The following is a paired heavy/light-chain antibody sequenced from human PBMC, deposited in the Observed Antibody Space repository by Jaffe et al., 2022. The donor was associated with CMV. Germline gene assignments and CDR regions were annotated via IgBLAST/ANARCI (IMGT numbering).Light chain of an antibody. Sequence: AIQMTQSPSSLSASVGDRVTITCRASQGIRNDLGWYQQKPGKAPKLLIYAASSLQSGVPSRFSGSGSGTDFTLTISSLQPEDFATYYCLQDYNYPFTFGPGTKVDIK. CDR1: QGIRND. J-gene: IGKJ3*01. CDR2: AAS. CDR3: LQDYNYPFT. V-gene: IGKV1-6*01.
Heavy chain of an antibody. J-gene: IGHJ6*02. CDR1: GFTFSSYS. CDR3: ARDQVAGSIAARQGSPSYYYYGMDV. CDR2: ISSSSSYI. V-gene: IGHV3-21*01. Sequence: EVQLVESGGGLVKPGGSLRLSCAASGFTFSSYSMNWVRQAPGKGLEWVSSISSSSSYIYYADSVKGRFTISRDNAKNSLYLQMNSLRAEDTAVYYCARDQVAGSIAARQGSPSYYYYGMDVWGQGTTVTVSS. D-gene: IGHD6-6*01.